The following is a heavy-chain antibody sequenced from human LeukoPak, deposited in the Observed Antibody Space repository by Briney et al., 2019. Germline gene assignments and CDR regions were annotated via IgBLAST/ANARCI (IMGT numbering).Heavy chain of an antibody. J-gene: IGHJ6*03. V-gene: IGHV3-30*04. CDR2: ISYDGSNK. Sequence: GALRLSCAASGFTFSSYAMHWVRQAPGKGLEWVAVISYDGSNKYYADSVKGRFTISRDNAKNSLYLQMNSLRAEDTAVYYCARDVLWFGEGPDYYYYIDVWGKGTTVTVSS. CDR3: ARDVLWFGEGPDYYYYIDV. CDR1: GFTFSSYA. D-gene: IGHD3-10*01.